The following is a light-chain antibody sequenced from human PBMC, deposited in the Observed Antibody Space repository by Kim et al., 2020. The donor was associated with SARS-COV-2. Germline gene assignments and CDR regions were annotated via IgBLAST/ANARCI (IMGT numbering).Light chain of an antibody. CDR3: QQYKTYPWT. Sequence: ASVGDRLTITCRASQSPGKWLAWYQLRPGKAPKLLIYQAFTLQSGVPSRFSGGGYGTELTLTISSLVPDDSATYYCQQYKTYPWTFGQGTKVDIK. CDR1: QSPGKW. J-gene: IGKJ1*01. CDR2: QAF. V-gene: IGKV1-5*03.